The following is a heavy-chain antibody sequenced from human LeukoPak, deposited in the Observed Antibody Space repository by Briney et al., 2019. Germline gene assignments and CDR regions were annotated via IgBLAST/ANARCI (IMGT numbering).Heavy chain of an antibody. J-gene: IGHJ6*03. Sequence: GGSLRLSCAASGFTVSSNYMSWVRQAPGKGLEWVSVIYSGGSTYYADSVKGRFTISRDNSKNTLYLQMNSLRAEDTAVYYCARVRGVGVVISYYMDVWGKGTTVTVSS. D-gene: IGHD3-3*01. CDR3: ARVRGVGVVISYYMDV. V-gene: IGHV3-53*01. CDR2: IYSGGST. CDR1: GFTVSSNY.